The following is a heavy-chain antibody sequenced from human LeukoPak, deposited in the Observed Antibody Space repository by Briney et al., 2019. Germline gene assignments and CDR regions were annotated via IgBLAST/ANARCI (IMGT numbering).Heavy chain of an antibody. V-gene: IGHV4-59*08. CDR3: ARHYGP. J-gene: IGHJ5*02. D-gene: IGHD3-10*01. CDR1: GDSISSYY. Sequence: SETLSLTCTVSGDSISSYYWSWIRQPPGKGLEWIGYIYNSGSTTYRPSLKSRVTISIDTSKNQFSLKLNSVTAADTAVYYCARHYGPWGQGTLVTVSS. CDR2: IYNSGST.